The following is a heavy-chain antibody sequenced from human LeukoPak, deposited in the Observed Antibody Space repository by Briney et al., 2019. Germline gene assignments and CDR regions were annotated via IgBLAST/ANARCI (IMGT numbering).Heavy chain of an antibody. J-gene: IGHJ4*02. V-gene: IGHV3-23*01. CDR1: GFTFSSYA. CDR3: ARAFASGSSPFDY. CDR2: ITHSGGST. D-gene: IGHD3-10*01. Sequence: GGSLRLSCAASGFTFSSYAMSWVRQAPGKGLEWVSIITHSGGSTDYEDSVKGRFTISRDNSKNTLYVQMNSLRAEDTAVYYCARAFASGSSPFDYWGQGALVTVSS.